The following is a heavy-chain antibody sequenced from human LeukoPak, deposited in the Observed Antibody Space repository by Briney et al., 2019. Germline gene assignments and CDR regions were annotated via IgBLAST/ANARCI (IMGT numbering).Heavy chain of an antibody. CDR3: ARNRYYYGSGNYGVPNWFDP. D-gene: IGHD3-10*01. Sequence: SETLSLTCTVSGGSISSSSYYWGLIRQPPGKGLEYIGSIYYSGSTYYNPSLKSRVTISVDTSKNQFSLKLRSVTAADTAVYYCARNRYYYGSGNYGVPNWFDPWGQGTLVTVSS. V-gene: IGHV4-39*07. CDR2: IYYSGST. CDR1: GGSISSSSYY. J-gene: IGHJ5*02.